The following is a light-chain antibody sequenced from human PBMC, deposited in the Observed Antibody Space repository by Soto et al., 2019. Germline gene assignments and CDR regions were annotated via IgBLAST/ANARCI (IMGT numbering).Light chain of an antibody. Sequence: EIVLTQSPGTLSLSPGERVTLSCRASQSVSSSYLAWYQQKPGQAPRLLIYGASSRATGIPDRFSGSGSGTDFTLTISRLEPEDFAVYYCQQYGRSSYTFGQGTKLETK. CDR1: QSVSSSY. V-gene: IGKV3-20*01. CDR3: QQYGRSSYT. J-gene: IGKJ2*01. CDR2: GAS.